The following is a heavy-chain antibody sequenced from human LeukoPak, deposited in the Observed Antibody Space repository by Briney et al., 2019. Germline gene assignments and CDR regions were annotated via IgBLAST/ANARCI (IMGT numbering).Heavy chain of an antibody. D-gene: IGHD3-3*01. CDR2: ISRSGKNT. CDR1: GFTFSSCA. CDR3: AKETISGVGVPRSDY. V-gene: IGHV3-23*01. J-gene: IGHJ4*02. Sequence: PGGSLRLSCVASGFTFSSCAMSWVRQAPGKGLEWVSAISRSGKNTSCEDSVKGRFTISRDNSENTLYLQMGSLGAEDTAVYYCAKETISGVGVPRSDYWGQGTLVTVSS.